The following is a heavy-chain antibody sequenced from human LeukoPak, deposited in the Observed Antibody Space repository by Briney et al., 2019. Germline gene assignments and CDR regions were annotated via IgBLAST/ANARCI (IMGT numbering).Heavy chain of an antibody. V-gene: IGHV3-23*01. Sequence: GGSLRLSCAASGFTFSSYAMSWVRHAPGKGLEWVSAISGSGGSTYYADSVKGRFTISRDNSKNTLYLQMNSLRAEDTAVYYCAKDQQQLVPYHYYYYGMDVWGQGTTVTVSS. D-gene: IGHD6-13*01. J-gene: IGHJ6*02. CDR1: GFTFSSYA. CDR2: ISGSGGST. CDR3: AKDQQQLVPYHYYYYGMDV.